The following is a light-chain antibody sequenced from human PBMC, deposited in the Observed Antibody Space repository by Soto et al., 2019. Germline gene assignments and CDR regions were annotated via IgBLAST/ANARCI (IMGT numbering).Light chain of an antibody. CDR2: DAS. CDR1: QSISRY. Sequence: EIVLTQSPATLSLSPGETATLSCRASQSISRYLAWYQHKPGQAPRLLIYDASIRATVIPARFRGGGSETDFTLTISSLAPEDFAIYYCQQRGTWPRVTFGGGTKVEIK. CDR3: QQRGTWPRVT. V-gene: IGKV3-11*01. J-gene: IGKJ4*01.